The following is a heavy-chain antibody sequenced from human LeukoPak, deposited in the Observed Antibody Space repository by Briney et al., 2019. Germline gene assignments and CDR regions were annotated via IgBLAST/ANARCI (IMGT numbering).Heavy chain of an antibody. CDR3: ARGDYYVSSGLLTD. CDR1: GYTFTGYY. V-gene: IGHV1-2*02. Sequence: ASVKVSCKASGYTFTGYYMRWVRQAPGQGLEWMGWINPNSGGTNYAQKFQGRVTMTRDTSISTAYMELSRLRSDDTAVYYCARGDYYVSSGLLTDWGQGTLVTVSS. CDR2: INPNSGGT. J-gene: IGHJ4*02. D-gene: IGHD3-22*01.